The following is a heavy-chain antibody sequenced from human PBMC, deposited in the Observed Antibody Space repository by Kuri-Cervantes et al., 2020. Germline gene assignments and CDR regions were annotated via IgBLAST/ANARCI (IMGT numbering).Heavy chain of an antibody. CDR1: GFTFSSYA. J-gene: IGHJ6*03. V-gene: IGHV3-64*02. CDR2: ISSNGGST. Sequence: GGSLRLSCAASGFTFSSYAMHWVRQAPGKGLEYVSAISSNGGSTYYADSVKGRFTISRDNSKNTLYLQMGSLRAEDMAVYYCARGEEYMDVWGKGTTVTVSS. D-gene: IGHD1-26*01. CDR3: ARGEEYMDV.